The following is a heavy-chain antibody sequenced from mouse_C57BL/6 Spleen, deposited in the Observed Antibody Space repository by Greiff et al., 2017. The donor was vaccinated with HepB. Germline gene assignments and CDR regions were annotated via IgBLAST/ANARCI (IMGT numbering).Heavy chain of an antibody. CDR3: ASEGREYAMDY. CDR1: GYTFTSYW. V-gene: IGHV1-64*01. CDR2: IHPNSGST. Sequence: QVQLQQPGAELVKPGASVKLSCKASGYTFTSYWMHWVKQRPGEGLEWIGMIHPNSGSTNYNEKFKSQATLTVDKSSSTAYMQLSSLTSEDSAVYYCASEGREYAMDYWGQGTSVTVSS. J-gene: IGHJ4*01.